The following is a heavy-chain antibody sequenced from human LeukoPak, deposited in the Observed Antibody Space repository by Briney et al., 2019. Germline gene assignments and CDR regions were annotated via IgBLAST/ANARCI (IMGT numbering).Heavy chain of an antibody. CDR3: TQQDSSTYYQIFH. CDR2: IRSKTNSYAT. Sequence: PGGSLRLSCAASGFTFSGSAMHWVRQASGKGLEWVGRIRSKTNSYATSYAASVKGRFALSRDDSKNTAYLQMNSLKTEDTAVYYCTQQDSSTYYQIFHWGQGTLVTVSS. V-gene: IGHV3-73*01. J-gene: IGHJ4*02. CDR1: GFTFSGSA. D-gene: IGHD3-22*01.